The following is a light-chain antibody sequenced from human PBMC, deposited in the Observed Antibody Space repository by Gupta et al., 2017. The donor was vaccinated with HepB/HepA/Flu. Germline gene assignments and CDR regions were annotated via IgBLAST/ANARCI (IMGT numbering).Light chain of an antibody. CDR2: RAS. V-gene: IGKV1-5*03. J-gene: IGKJ3*01. Sequence: DLQMTQSPSTLSASVGDRVTITCRASQTISIWLAWYQQKPGEAPKLLIYRASSLQTGVPSRFSGSGSGTEFTLTISSLQPDDFATYYCQQYNSYLSFGPGTKVDIK. CDR1: QTISIW. CDR3: QQYNSYLS.